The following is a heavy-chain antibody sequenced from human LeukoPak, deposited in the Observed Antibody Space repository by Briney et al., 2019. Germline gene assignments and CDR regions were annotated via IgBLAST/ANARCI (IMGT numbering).Heavy chain of an antibody. CDR2: ISGSGSST. V-gene: IGHV3-23*01. Sequence: GGSLRLSCAASGFTFSSYAMSWVRQAPGKGLEWVSTISGSGSSTYYADSVKGRFTISRDNAKNSLYLQMNSLRAEDTAVYYCARGGYDHDYWGQGTLVTVSS. CDR1: GFTFSSYA. J-gene: IGHJ4*02. CDR3: ARGGYDHDY. D-gene: IGHD1-1*01.